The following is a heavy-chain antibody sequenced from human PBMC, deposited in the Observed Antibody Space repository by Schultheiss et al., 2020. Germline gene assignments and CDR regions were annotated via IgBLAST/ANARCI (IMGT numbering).Heavy chain of an antibody. CDR1: GFIFSSYW. J-gene: IGHJ6*02. V-gene: IGHV3-74*01. CDR3: ARDWGVARHYGMDV. D-gene: IGHD2-15*01. CDR2: INSDGSST. Sequence: GSLRLACAASGFIFSSYWMHWVRQAPGKGLVWVSRINSDGSSTSYADSVKGRFTISRDNAKNTLYLQMNSLRAEDTAVYYCARDWGVARHYGMDVWGQGTTVTVSS.